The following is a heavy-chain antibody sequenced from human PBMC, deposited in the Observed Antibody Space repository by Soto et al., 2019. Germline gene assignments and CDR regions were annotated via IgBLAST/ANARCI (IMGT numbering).Heavy chain of an antibody. Sequence: QVQLQESGPGLVKPSQTLSLTCTVSGGSISSAGYNWSWIRQHPGKGLEWIGYIYYSGSTYYNPSLKSRVTISVDTSKNKFSLKLSSVTAADTAVYYCAPYGSESYYPTSFDYWGQGTLVTVSS. D-gene: IGHD3-10*01. CDR2: IYYSGST. J-gene: IGHJ4*02. V-gene: IGHV4-31*03. CDR3: APYGSESYYPTSFDY. CDR1: GGSISSAGYN.